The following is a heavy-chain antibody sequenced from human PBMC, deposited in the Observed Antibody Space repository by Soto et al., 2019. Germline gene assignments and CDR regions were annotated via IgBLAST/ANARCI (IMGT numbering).Heavy chain of an antibody. J-gene: IGHJ3*02. D-gene: IGHD3-16*01. Sequence: GGSLRLSCAASGFTFSSYGMHWVRQAPGKGLEWVAVISYDGSNKYYADSVKGRFTISRDNSKNTLYLQMNSLRAEDTAVYYCAKEIRTYYDYIWGSPLGAFDIWGQGTMVTVSS. CDR2: ISYDGSNK. CDR1: GFTFSSYG. V-gene: IGHV3-30*18. CDR3: AKEIRTYYDYIWGSPLGAFDI.